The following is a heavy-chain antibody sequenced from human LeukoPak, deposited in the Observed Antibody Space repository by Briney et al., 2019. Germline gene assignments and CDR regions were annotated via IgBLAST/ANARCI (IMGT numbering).Heavy chain of an antibody. CDR1: GFTFSSYS. CDR3: ASYYYDSSGYWVHAFDI. CDR2: ISSSSSYI. D-gene: IGHD3-22*01. V-gene: IGHV3-21*01. J-gene: IGHJ3*02. Sequence: GGSLRLSCAASGFTFSSYSMNWVRQAPGKGLEWVSSISSSSSYIYYADSVKGRFTISRDNAKNPLYLQMNSLRAEDTAVYYCASYYYDSSGYWVHAFDIWGQGTMVTVSS.